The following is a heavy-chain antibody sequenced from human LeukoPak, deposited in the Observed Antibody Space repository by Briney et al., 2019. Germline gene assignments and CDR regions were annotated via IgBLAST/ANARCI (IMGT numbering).Heavy chain of an antibody. CDR2: IHYSGST. CDR1: GDSISRYY. V-gene: IGHV4-59*01. CDR3: SRSSYLEVGFDY. D-gene: IGHD6-6*01. Sequence: SETLSLTCTVSGDSISRYYWGWIRQPPGKGLEWIGYIHYSGSTNSNPSLKSRVTISVDTSKNQFSLKRSSVTAADTAVYYCSRSSYLEVGFDYWGQGTLVTVSS. J-gene: IGHJ4*02.